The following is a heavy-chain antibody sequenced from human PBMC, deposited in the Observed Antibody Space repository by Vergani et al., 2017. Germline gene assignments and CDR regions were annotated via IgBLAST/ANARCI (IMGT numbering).Heavy chain of an antibody. D-gene: IGHD1-14*01. CDR1: GGSISSYY. Sequence: QVQLQESGPGLVKPSETLSLTCTVSGGSISSYYWSWIRQPPGKGLEWIGYIYYSGSTNYNPSLKSRVTISVDTSKNQFSLKLSSVTAADTAVYYCVRTYRTGNWFDPWGQGTLVTVSS. CDR3: VRTYRTGNWFDP. J-gene: IGHJ5*02. V-gene: IGHV4-59*01. CDR2: IYYSGST.